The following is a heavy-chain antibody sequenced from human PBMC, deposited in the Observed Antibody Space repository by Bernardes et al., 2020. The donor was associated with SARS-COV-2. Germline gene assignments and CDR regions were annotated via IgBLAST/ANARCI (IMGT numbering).Heavy chain of an antibody. CDR2: IWYDGSNK. V-gene: IGHV3-33*01. D-gene: IGHD1-26*01. CDR1: GFTFSSYG. CDR3: ARDGGGNFDY. Sequence: GGSLRLSCAASGFTFSSYGVHWVRQAPGKGLEWVVVIWYDGSNKYYADSVKGRFTISRDNSKNTLYLQMNSLRAEDTAVYYCARDGGGNFDYWGQGTLVTVSS. J-gene: IGHJ4*02.